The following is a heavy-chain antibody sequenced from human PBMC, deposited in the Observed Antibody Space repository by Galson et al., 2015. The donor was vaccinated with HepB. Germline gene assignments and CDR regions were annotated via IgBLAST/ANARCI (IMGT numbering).Heavy chain of an antibody. CDR3: ARDRCSSTSCFFDY. Sequence: SLRLSCAASGFSFSNYWMSWVRQAPGKGLEWAANIKQDGSEQYYVDSVKGRFTISRDNAKNSLYLQMNSLRAEDTAVYYCARDRCSSTSCFFDYWGQGTLVTVSS. D-gene: IGHD2-2*01. V-gene: IGHV3-7*03. CDR1: GFSFSNYW. J-gene: IGHJ4*02. CDR2: IKQDGSEQ.